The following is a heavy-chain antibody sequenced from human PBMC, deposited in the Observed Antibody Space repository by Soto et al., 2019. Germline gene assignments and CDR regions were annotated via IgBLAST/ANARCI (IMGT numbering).Heavy chain of an antibody. CDR2: IIPILGIA. CDR3: ERGVTGAVLDY. D-gene: IGHD4-4*01. J-gene: IGHJ4*02. Sequence: QVQLVQSGAEVKKPGSSVKVSCKASGGTFSSYTISWVRQAPGQGLEWMGRIIPILGIANYAQKFQGRVTITADKSTRTAYMELRSLRSEDTAVYYCERGVTGAVLDYWGQGTMVTVSS. CDR1: GGTFSSYT. V-gene: IGHV1-69*02.